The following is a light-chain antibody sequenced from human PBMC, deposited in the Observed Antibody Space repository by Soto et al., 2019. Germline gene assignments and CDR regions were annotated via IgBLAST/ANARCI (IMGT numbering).Light chain of an antibody. CDR3: QQYVNLPLT. V-gene: IGKV1-33*01. CDR1: QDISNY. CDR2: DAS. J-gene: IGKJ4*01. Sequence: IPMTQSPSSLSASVGDRVTITCRASQDISNYLNWYQQKPGQAPKLLIYDASTVETGVPSRFSGSGSGTDFNFTISSLQPADIATFYCQQYVNLPLTFGGGTKVEIK.